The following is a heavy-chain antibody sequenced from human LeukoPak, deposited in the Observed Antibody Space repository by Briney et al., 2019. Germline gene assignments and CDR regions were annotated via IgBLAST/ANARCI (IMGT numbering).Heavy chain of an antibody. V-gene: IGHV1-2*02. Sequence: ASVKVSCKASGYTFSGYYMHWVRQAPGQGLEWMGWINPNSGGTKYVQKFQGRVTMTRDTSISTAYMELSRLRSDDTAVYYCASGSLASYFDHGGQGTLVTVS. J-gene: IGHJ4*02. CDR1: GYTFSGYY. CDR3: ASGSLASYFDH. D-gene: IGHD3-16*01. CDR2: INPNSGGT.